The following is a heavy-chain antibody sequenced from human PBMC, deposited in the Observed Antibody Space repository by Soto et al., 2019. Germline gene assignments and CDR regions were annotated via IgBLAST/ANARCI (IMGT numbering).Heavy chain of an antibody. J-gene: IGHJ4*03. Sequence: SETLFLTCTVFGGFISNYYWSWIRQPPGKGLEWIGYIYYSGSTNYNPSLKSRVTISLDTSKNQFSLKLSSVTAADTAVYYCASAGATTLSDYWSNGTLVTVS. CDR2: IYYSGST. CDR3: ASAGATTLSDY. V-gene: IGHV4-59*01. D-gene: IGHD1-26*01. CDR1: GGFISNYY.